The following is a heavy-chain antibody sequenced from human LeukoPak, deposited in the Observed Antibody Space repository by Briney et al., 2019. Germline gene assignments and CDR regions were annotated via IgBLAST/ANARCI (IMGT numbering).Heavy chain of an antibody. J-gene: IGHJ4*02. CDR2: ISGSGGST. Sequence: GGSLRLSCAASGFTFSSYAMSWVRQAPGKGLEWVSAISGSGGSTYYADSVKGRFTISRDNSKNTLYLQMNSLRAEDTAVYYCAKGRPMMVVVSKAHFDYWGQGTLVTVSS. V-gene: IGHV3-23*01. CDR1: GFTFSSYA. D-gene: IGHD3-22*01. CDR3: AKGRPMMVVVSKAHFDY.